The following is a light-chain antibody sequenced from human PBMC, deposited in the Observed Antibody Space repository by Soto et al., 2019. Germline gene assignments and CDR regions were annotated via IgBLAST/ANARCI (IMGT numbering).Light chain of an antibody. J-gene: IGKJ5*01. V-gene: IGKV3-15*01. CDR3: QQSNNWPLT. Sequence: EIVLTQSPGTLSLSPGESATLSCRASQSVSSNLAWYQQKPGQAPRLLIYGASTRATGIPARFSGSGSGTEFTLTISTLQSEDFAVYYCQQSNNWPLTFGQGTRLEIK. CDR1: QSVSSN. CDR2: GAS.